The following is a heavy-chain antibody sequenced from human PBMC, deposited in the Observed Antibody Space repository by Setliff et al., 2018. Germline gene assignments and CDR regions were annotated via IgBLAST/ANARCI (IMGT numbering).Heavy chain of an antibody. Sequence: RASVKVSCKASGGTFSSYAITWVRRAPGQGLEWMGGIIPILGTVNYAQKFQGRVTITADEPTSTAYMELSSLRSEDTAVYYCARNGKAGEIMRSYYYYMDVWGKGTTVTVSS. CDR1: GGTFSSYA. D-gene: IGHD3-16*01. CDR3: ARNGKAGEIMRSYYYYMDV. CDR2: IIPILGTV. V-gene: IGHV1-69*13. J-gene: IGHJ6*03.